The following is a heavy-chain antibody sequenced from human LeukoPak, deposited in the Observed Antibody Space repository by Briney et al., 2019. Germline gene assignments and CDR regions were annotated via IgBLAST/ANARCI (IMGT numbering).Heavy chain of an antibody. D-gene: IGHD4-23*01. CDR2: IIPLFGTA. Sequence: GASVKVSCKASGGTFSNYAINWVRQAPGQGLEWMGGIIPLFGTANYAQKFQGRVTISAVESMSTAYMQLSSLRSVDTAVYYCARGWLAGSTVVTPYNYWGQGTLVTVSS. J-gene: IGHJ4*02. V-gene: IGHV1-69*13. CDR1: GGTFSNYA. CDR3: ARGWLAGSTVVTPYNY.